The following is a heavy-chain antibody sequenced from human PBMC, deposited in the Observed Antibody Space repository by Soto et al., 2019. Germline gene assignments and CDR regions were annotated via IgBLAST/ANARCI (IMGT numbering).Heavy chain of an antibody. CDR2: SSNSGSFT. CDR3: ASPIAAAGTGAFDI. J-gene: IGHJ3*02. CDR1: GFTFSDHY. D-gene: IGHD6-13*01. V-gene: IGHV3-11*06. Sequence: PGGSLRLSCAASGFTFSDHYMSWIRQAPGKGLEWIGYSSNSGSFTRYADSVKGRFTISRDNSKNTLYLQMNSLRAEDTAVYYCASPIAAAGTGAFDIWGQGTMVTVSS.